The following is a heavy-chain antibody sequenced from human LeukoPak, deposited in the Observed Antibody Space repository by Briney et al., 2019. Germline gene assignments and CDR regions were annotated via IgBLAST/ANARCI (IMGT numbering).Heavy chain of an antibody. CDR1: GGSISSNTYY. CDR3: PRHGRLTSGSTGAFDI. D-gene: IGHD6-19*01. V-gene: IGHV4-39*01. Sequence: SETLSLICTVSGGSISSNTYYWGGIRQPPGKGLEWIGSINYSGLAYYNRSLKRRVTLSVDTSKNQFSLKVTSVTAADTAVYSCPRHGRLTSGSTGAFDIWDQWTLVTVSS. J-gene: IGHJ3*02. CDR2: INYSGLA.